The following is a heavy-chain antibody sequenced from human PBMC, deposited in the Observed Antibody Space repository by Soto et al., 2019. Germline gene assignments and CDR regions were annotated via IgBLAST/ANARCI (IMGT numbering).Heavy chain of an antibody. D-gene: IGHD3-16*01. CDR1: GFTFSSYA. CDR3: ANPTAGDLHRY. Sequence: GGSLRLSCAASGFTFSSYAMSWVRQAPGKGLEWVSAISGSGGSTYYADSVKGRFTISRDNSKNTLYLQMNSLRAEDTAVYYRANPTAGDLHRYWGQGTLVTVSS. J-gene: IGHJ4*02. CDR2: ISGSGGST. V-gene: IGHV3-23*01.